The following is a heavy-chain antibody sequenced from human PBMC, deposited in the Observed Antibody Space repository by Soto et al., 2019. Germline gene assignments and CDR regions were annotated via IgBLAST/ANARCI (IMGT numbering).Heavy chain of an antibody. CDR3: ARYSSSWSSGY. CDR1: GGSISSGDYY. V-gene: IGHV4-30-4*01. J-gene: IGHJ4*02. CDR2: IYYSGRT. Sequence: SETLSLTCTVSGGSISSGDYYWSWIRQPPGKGLEWIGYIYYSGRTYYNPSLKSRVTISVDTSKNQFSLKLSSVTAADTAVYYCARYSSSWSSGYWGQGTLVTVSS. D-gene: IGHD6-13*01.